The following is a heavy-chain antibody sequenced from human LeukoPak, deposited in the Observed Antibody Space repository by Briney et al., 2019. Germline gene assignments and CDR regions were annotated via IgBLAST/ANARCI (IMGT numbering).Heavy chain of an antibody. D-gene: IGHD2/OR15-2a*01. Sequence: GGSLRLSCTVSGFTFRSYWMRWVRQAPGKGLEWVGNIKQDGSEKYYVDSVKGRFTISRDNAKNSLYLQMNSLRAEDTAYCTRGQTTSLDWGQGTLVTVSS. CDR2: IKQDGSEK. J-gene: IGHJ4*02. V-gene: IGHV3-7*01. CDR3: GQTTSLD. CDR1: GFTFRSYW.